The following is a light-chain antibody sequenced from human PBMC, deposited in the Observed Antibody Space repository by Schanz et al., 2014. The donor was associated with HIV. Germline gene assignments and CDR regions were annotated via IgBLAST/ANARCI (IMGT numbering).Light chain of an antibody. CDR3: QQLASYPLT. CDR1: QGIRSY. Sequence: IQLTQSPSSLSASVGDRVTITCRASQGIRSYLAWYQQKPGKPPKLLIYAASTLQSGVPSRFSGSGSGTDFTLTISSLQPEDFATYYCQQLASYPLTFGGGTKVEIK. V-gene: IGKV1-9*01. CDR2: AAS. J-gene: IGKJ4*01.